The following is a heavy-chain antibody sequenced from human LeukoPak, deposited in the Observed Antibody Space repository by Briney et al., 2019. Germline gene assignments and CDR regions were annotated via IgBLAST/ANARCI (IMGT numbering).Heavy chain of an antibody. CDR3: ARGRIVVVPAATPAYYFDY. V-gene: IGHV1-2*04. D-gene: IGHD2-2*01. CDR1: GYTFTGYY. CDR2: INPNSGGT. Sequence: ASVKVSCKASGYTFTGYYMHWVRQAPGQGLEWMGWINPNSGGTNYAQKFRGWVTMTRDTSISTAYMELSRLRSDDAAVYYCARGRIVVVPAATPAYYFDYWGQGTLVTVSS. J-gene: IGHJ4*02.